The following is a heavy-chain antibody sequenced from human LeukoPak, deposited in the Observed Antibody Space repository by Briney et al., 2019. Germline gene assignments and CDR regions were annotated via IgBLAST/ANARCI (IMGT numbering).Heavy chain of an antibody. Sequence: GGSLRLSCTASGFTFSGSAMHWVRQASGKGLEWVGRIRSKANSYATVYAASVEGRFTISRDDSKNTAYLQMNSLKTEDTAVYYCTSGLSVRRSNNTPVDYWGQGTLVTVSS. J-gene: IGHJ4*02. V-gene: IGHV3-73*01. CDR3: TSGLSVRRSNNTPVDY. CDR1: GFTFSGSA. D-gene: IGHD1-1*01. CDR2: IRSKANSYAT.